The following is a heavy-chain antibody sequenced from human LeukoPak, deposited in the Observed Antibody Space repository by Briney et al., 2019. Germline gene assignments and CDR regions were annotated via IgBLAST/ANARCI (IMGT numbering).Heavy chain of an antibody. CDR1: GYTFTSYY. CDR2: INPSGGST. D-gene: IGHD6-6*01. Sequence: ASVKVSCKASGYTFTSYYMHWVRQAPGQGLEWMGIINPSGGSTSYAQKFQGRVTMTRDTSTSTVYVELSSLRSVDTAVYYCARDKQQLVVLDYWGQGTLVTVSS. CDR3: ARDKQQLVVLDY. J-gene: IGHJ4*02. V-gene: IGHV1-46*01.